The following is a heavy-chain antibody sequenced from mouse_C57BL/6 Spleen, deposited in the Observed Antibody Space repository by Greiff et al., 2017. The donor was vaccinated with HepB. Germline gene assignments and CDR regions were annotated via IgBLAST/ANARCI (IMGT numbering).Heavy chain of an antibody. V-gene: IGHV5-4*01. J-gene: IGHJ4*01. CDR1: GFTFSSYA. D-gene: IGHD3-2*02. CDR3: ARDRGSQAGAMDY. Sequence: EVMLVESGGGLVKPGGSLKLSCAASGFTFSSYAMSWVRQTPEKRLEWVATISDGGSYTYYPDNVKGRFTISRDNAKNNLYLQMSHLKSEDTAMYYCARDRGSQAGAMDYWAQGTSVTVSS. CDR2: ISDGGSYT.